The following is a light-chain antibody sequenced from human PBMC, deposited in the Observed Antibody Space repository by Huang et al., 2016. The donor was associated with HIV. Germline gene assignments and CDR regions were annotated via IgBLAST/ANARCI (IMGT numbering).Light chain of an antibody. J-gene: IGKJ2*01. CDR3: QQYGSSSYT. CDR2: DAS. CDR1: QRVSSRY. V-gene: IGKV3D-20*01. Sequence: EIVLTQSPASLSLSPGERAILSCGASQRVSSRYLAWFQQKPGLPPRLLIYDASVRAPGIPDMFSGGGSGTDFTLTISRLEPEDFAVYYCQQYGSSSYTFGQGTKLEIK.